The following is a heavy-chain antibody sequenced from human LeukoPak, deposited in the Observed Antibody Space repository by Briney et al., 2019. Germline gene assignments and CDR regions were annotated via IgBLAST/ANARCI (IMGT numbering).Heavy chain of an antibody. CDR1: GGSISSYY. V-gene: IGHV4-4*07. CDR2: IYNSGST. Sequence: SETLSLTCTVSGGSISSYYWSWIRQPAGKGLEWIGHIYNSGSTNYNPSLKGRVTMSVATSKNQFSLHLSSVTAADTAVYYCARSAFLVTGPGLYYFDYWGQGNLVAVSS. J-gene: IGHJ4*02. D-gene: IGHD3/OR15-3a*01. CDR3: ARSAFLVTGPGLYYFDY.